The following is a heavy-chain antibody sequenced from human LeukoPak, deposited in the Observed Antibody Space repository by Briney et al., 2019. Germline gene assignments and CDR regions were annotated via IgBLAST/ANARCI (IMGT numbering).Heavy chain of an antibody. CDR2: TSSSDAGT. Sequence: PGGSLRLSCAASGFTLSSYAMSWVRQAPGKGLEWVSATSSSDAGTYYAESVRGRFTISRDNSKNTLFLQMNSLRADDTAVYYCAKSFGPVIAAAGTGADWGQGTLVTVSS. CDR3: AKSFGPVIAAAGTGAD. J-gene: IGHJ4*02. V-gene: IGHV3-23*01. CDR1: GFTLSSYA. D-gene: IGHD6-13*01.